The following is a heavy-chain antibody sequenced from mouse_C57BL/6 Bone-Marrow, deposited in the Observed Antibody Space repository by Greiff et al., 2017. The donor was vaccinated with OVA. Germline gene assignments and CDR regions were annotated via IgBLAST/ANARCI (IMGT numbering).Heavy chain of an antibody. V-gene: IGHV2-2*01. D-gene: IGHD2-3*01. J-gene: IGHJ3*01. Sequence: QVQLKESGPGLVQPSQSLSITCTVSGFSLTSYGVHWVRQSPGKGLEWLGVIWSGGSTDYNAAFISRLSISKDNSKSQVFFKMNSLQADDTAIYYCARIYDGYYGAYWGQGTLVTVSA. CDR1: GFSLTSYG. CDR3: ARIYDGYYGAY. CDR2: IWSGGST.